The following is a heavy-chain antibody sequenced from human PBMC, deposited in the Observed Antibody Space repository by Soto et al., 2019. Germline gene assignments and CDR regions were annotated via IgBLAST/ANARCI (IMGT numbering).Heavy chain of an antibody. J-gene: IGHJ4*02. CDR1: GFTFTNAW. Sequence: EVQLVESGGGLVKPGGSLRLSCAASGFTFTNAWMNWVRQAPGKGLEWVGRIKSKTDGGTTDYAAPVKGRITISRDDSKNTLYLQMNSLQTEDTAVYYCTTEVFHNYDRSRSSDYWGQGTLVTVSS. D-gene: IGHD3-22*01. CDR2: IKSKTDGGTT. V-gene: IGHV3-15*07. CDR3: TTEVFHNYDRSRSSDY.